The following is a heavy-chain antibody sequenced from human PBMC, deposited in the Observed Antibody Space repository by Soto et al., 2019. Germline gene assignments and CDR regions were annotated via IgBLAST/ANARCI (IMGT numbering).Heavy chain of an antibody. CDR1: GFTFSSYS. V-gene: IGHV3-48*02. CDR3: ARDGAGSSSWYPHYYYGMDV. D-gene: IGHD6-13*01. CDR2: ISSSSSTI. Sequence: EVQLVESGGGLVQPGGSLRLSCAASGFTFSSYSMNWVRQAPGKGLEWVSCISSSSSTIYYADSVKGRFTISRDNAKNSLYLQMNSLRDEDTAVYYCARDGAGSSSWYPHYYYGMDVWGQGTTVTVSS. J-gene: IGHJ6*02.